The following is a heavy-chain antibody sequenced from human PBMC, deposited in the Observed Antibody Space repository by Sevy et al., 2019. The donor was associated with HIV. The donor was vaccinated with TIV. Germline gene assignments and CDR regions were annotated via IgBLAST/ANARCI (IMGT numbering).Heavy chain of an antibody. CDR2: IVVGSGNT. CDR3: AAAPEYYYDSSGYTFDY. CDR1: GFTFTSSA. Sequence: ASVKVSCKASGFTFTSSAVQWVRQARGQRLEWIGWIVVGSGNTNYAQKFQERVTITRDMSTSTAYMELGSLRSEDTAVYYCAAAPEYYYDSSGYTFDYWGQGTLVTVSS. D-gene: IGHD3-22*01. V-gene: IGHV1-58*01. J-gene: IGHJ4*02.